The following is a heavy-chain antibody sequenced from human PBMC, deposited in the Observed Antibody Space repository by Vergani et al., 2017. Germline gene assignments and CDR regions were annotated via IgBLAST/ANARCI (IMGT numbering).Heavy chain of an antibody. Sequence: QVQLQESGPGLVKPTETLSLTCTVSGGSISSYYWSWIRQPPGKGLEWIGYIYYSGTTNYNPSLKSRVTISLDTSKNQFSLRLSSVTAADTAVYYCARVDVWGSADYWGQGTLVTVSS. J-gene: IGHJ4*02. CDR1: GGSISSYY. D-gene: IGHD3-16*01. V-gene: IGHV4-59*01. CDR3: ARVDVWGSADY. CDR2: IYYSGTT.